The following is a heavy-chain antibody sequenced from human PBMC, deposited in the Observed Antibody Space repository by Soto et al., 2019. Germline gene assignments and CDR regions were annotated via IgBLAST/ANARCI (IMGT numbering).Heavy chain of an antibody. D-gene: IGHD3-3*01. V-gene: IGHV4-31*03. CDR1: GGSISSGGYY. CDR2: IYYSGST. CDR3: ARGGSTSGPFYYYGMDV. J-gene: IGHJ6*02. Sequence: QVQLQESGPGLVKPSQTLSLTCTVSGGSISSGGYYWSWIRQHPGKGLEWIGYIYYSGSTYYNPSLKSRVTISVDTSKNQFSLKLSSVTAADTAVYYCARGGSTSGPFYYYGMDVWGQGTTVTVSS.